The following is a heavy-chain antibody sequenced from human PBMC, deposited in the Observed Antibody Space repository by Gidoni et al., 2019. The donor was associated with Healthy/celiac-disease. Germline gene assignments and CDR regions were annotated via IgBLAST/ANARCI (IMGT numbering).Heavy chain of an antibody. Sequence: QVQLVQSGAEVKKPGASVKVSCKASGYTFTSYYMHWVRQAPGQGLEWMGIINPSGGSTSYAQEFQGRVTMTRDTSTSTVYMELSSLRSEDTAVYYCARELGGSGSYWRGWFDPWGQGTLVTVSS. J-gene: IGHJ5*02. CDR1: GYTFTSYY. CDR2: INPSGGST. CDR3: ARELGGSGSYWRGWFDP. V-gene: IGHV1-46*01. D-gene: IGHD3-10*01.